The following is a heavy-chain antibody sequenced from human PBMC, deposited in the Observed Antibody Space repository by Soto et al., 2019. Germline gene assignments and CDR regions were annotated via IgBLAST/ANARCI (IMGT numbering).Heavy chain of an antibody. CDR2: IIPILGIA. CDR3: ARSPYSGYVNDY. J-gene: IGHJ4*02. Sequence: QVQLVQSGAEAKKPGSSVKVSCKASGGTFSSYTISWVRQAPGQGLEWMGRIIPILGIANYAQKFQGRVTITADKSTSTAYMELSSLRSEDTAVYYCARSPYSGYVNDYWGQGTLVTVSS. V-gene: IGHV1-69*02. CDR1: GGTFSSYT. D-gene: IGHD5-12*01.